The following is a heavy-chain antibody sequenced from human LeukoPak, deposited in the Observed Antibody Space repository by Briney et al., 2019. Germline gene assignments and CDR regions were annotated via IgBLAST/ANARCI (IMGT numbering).Heavy chain of an antibody. D-gene: IGHD3-16*01. CDR2: IYSGGST. V-gene: IGHV3-53*01. CDR3: AASDYVSYYYYGMDV. CDR1: GFTVSSNY. J-gene: IGHJ6*02. Sequence: PGGSLRLSCAASGFTVSSNYMSWVRQAPGKGLEWVSVIYSGGSTYYADSVKGRFIISRDNSKNTLYLQMNSLRAEDTAVYYCAASDYVSYYYYGMDVWGQGTTVTVSS.